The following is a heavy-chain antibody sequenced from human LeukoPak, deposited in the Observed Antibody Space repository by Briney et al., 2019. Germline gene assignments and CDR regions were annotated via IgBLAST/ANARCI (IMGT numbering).Heavy chain of an antibody. Sequence: GGSLRLSCAASGFTFSDYHMSWIRQAPGKGLEWVSYIRSSSSDINYADSVRGRFTISRDNAKNSLYLQMNSLRAEDTAVYYCARAIAVSPWYLDLWGRGTLVTVSS. CDR1: GFTFSDYH. CDR2: IRSSSSDI. J-gene: IGHJ2*01. D-gene: IGHD6-19*01. V-gene: IGHV3-11*03. CDR3: ARAIAVSPWYLDL.